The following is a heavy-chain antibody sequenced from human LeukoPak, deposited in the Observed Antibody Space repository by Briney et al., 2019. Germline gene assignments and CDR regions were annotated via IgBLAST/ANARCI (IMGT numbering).Heavy chain of an antibody. J-gene: IGHJ4*02. CDR2: VSNSGDYI. Sequence: GGSLRLSCAASGFSFSSYRMNWVRQAPGKGLEWVSSVSNSGDYIHYADSVKGRFTISRDNSKNSLYLQMNSLRAEDTAVYYCAKDLPLVAPFIDYWGQGTLVTVSS. V-gene: IGHV3-21*06. CDR3: AKDLPLVAPFIDY. D-gene: IGHD5-12*01. CDR1: GFSFSSYR.